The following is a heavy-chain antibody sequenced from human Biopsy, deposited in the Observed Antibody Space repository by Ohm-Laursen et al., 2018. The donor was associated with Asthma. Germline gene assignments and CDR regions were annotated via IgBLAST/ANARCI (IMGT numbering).Heavy chain of an antibody. CDR1: GGSLSSGPYY. D-gene: IGHD3-10*01. CDR2: IYYSGST. CDR3: ARERAGYYGSGSYLGY. V-gene: IGHV4-61*01. Sequence: SETLSLTCTVSGGSLSSGPYYWSWVHQPPGKGLEWIGYIYYSGSTNYNPSLKSRVTISVDTSKNQFSLKLSSVTAADTAVYYCARERAGYYGSGSYLGYWGQGTLVTVSS. J-gene: IGHJ4*02.